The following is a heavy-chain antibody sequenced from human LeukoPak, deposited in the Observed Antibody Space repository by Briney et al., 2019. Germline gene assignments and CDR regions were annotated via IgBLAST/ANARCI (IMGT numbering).Heavy chain of an antibody. CDR3: ARQEVVTARGFDY. Sequence: PSETLSLTCAVYGGSFSGYYWSWIRQPPGKGLEWIGEINHSGSTNYNPSLKSRVTISVDTSKNQFSLKLSSVTAADTAVYYCARQEVVTARGFDYWGQGTLVTVSS. CDR2: INHSGST. D-gene: IGHD2-21*02. V-gene: IGHV4-34*01. J-gene: IGHJ4*02. CDR1: GGSFSGYY.